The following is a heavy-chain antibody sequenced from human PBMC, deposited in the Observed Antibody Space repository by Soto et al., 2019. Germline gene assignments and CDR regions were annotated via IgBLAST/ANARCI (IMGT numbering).Heavy chain of an antibody. D-gene: IGHD6-13*01. CDR2: ISGSAGST. J-gene: IGHJ4*02. CDR3: AKEAAAAAVNPYYFDY. CDR1: GFTFSSYA. Sequence: PGGSLRLSCAASGFTFSSYAMSWVRQAPGKGLEWVSAISGSAGSTYYADSVKGRFTISRDNSKNTLYLQMNSLRAEDTAVYYCAKEAAAAAVNPYYFDYWGQGTLVTVSS. V-gene: IGHV3-23*01.